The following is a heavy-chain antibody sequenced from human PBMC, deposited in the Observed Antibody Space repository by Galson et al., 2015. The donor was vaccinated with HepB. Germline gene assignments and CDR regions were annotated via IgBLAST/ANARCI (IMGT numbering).Heavy chain of an antibody. J-gene: IGHJ4*02. CDR3: ARPRSPRSSSWPRFDS. Sequence: SLRLSCAASGFAFYNYAMHWVRQAPGKGLEWVAIVSYDGDNKYYADSVKGRFTISRDNPKNTLFLQMNSLRTEDTAVYFCARPRSPRSSSWPRFDSWGQGTLVTVSS. CDR1: GFAFYNYA. CDR2: VSYDGDNK. D-gene: IGHD6-13*01. V-gene: IGHV3-30-3*01.